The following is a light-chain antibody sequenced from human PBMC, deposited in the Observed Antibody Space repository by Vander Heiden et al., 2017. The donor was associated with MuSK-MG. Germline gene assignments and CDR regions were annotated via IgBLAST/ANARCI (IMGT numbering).Light chain of an antibody. CDR1: SSNIGAGYE. CDR3: QSYDSSLSGFVV. Sequence: QSVLTQPPSVSGAPGQRVTIPCTGSSSNIGAGYEVHWYQQLPGTAPKLLIYGNSNRPSGVPDRFSGSKSGTSASLAITGLQAEDEADYYCQSYDSSLSGFVVFGGGTKLTVL. J-gene: IGLJ2*01. V-gene: IGLV1-40*01. CDR2: GNS.